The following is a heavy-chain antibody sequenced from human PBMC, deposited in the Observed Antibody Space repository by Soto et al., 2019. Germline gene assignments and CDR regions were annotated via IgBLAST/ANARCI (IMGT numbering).Heavy chain of an antibody. CDR2: IYYSGST. CDR1: GGSISSGGYY. D-gene: IGHD2-15*01. V-gene: IGHV4-31*03. Sequence: QVQLQESGPGLVKPSQTLSLTCTVSGGSISSGGYYWSWIRQHPGKGLEWIGYIYYSGSTYYNPSLKSRVTISVDTSNNQFSLKLSSVTAADTAVYYCARDRSGYCSGGSCYSTWYFDLWGRGSLVTVSS. CDR3: ARDRSGYCSGGSCYSTWYFDL. J-gene: IGHJ2*01.